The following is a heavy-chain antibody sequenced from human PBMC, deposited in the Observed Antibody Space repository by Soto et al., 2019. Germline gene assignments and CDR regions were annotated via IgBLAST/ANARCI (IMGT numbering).Heavy chain of an antibody. CDR1: GDSISSTHC. J-gene: IGHJ5*02. D-gene: IGHD6-6*01. V-gene: IGHV4-4*02. CDR2: IFHSGIT. CDR3: ARSIFP. Sequence: SETLSLTCAVSGDSISSTHCWTWVRQPPGKGLEYIGQIFHSGITNYNPSLESRVTISLDKSKSQFSLKLSSVTAADTAVYYCARSIFPWGQGTLVTVSS.